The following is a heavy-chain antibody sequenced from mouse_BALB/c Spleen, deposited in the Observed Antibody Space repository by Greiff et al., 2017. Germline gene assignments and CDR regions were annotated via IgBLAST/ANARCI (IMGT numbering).Heavy chain of an antibody. CDR1: GFSLTSYG. V-gene: IGHV2-2*02. CDR3: ARKDYDYDGLDY. D-gene: IGHD2-4*01. Sequence: VKLVESGPGLVQPSQSLSITCTVSGFSLTSYGVHWVRQSPGKGLEWLGVIWSGGGTDYNAAFISRLSISKDNSKSQVFFTMNSLQANDTAIYYCARKDYDYDGLDYWGEGTTLTVSS. CDR2: IWSGGGT. J-gene: IGHJ2*01.